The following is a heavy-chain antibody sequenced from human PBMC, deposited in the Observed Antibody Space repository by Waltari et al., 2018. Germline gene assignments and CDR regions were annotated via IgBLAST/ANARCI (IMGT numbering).Heavy chain of an antibody. J-gene: IGHJ6*02. CDR2: FDPEDGET. D-gene: IGHD4-17*01. CDR1: GYTLTELS. Sequence: QVQLVQSGAEVKKPGASVKVSCKVSGYTLTELSMDWVRQAPGQGLEWMGGFDPEDGETIYAQKFQGRVTMTEDTSTDTAYMELSSLRSEDTAVYYCASGSHDYGDYLYYYYGMDVWGQGTTVTVSS. V-gene: IGHV1-24*01. CDR3: ASGSHDYGDYLYYYYGMDV.